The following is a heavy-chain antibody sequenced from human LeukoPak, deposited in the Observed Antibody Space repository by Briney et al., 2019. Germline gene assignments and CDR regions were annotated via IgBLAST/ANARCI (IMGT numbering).Heavy chain of an antibody. CDR1: GGSISISNYY. CDR2: FYYSGNS. D-gene: IGHD6-19*01. Sequence: SETLSLXCTVSGGSISISNYYWGWLRQPPGKGLEWIGSFYYSGNSYYNPSLKSRVTISVDTSKSQFSLKLSSVTAADTAVYYCARKQWVMYYFDSWGQGTLVTVSS. J-gene: IGHJ4*02. V-gene: IGHV4-39*01. CDR3: ARKQWVMYYFDS.